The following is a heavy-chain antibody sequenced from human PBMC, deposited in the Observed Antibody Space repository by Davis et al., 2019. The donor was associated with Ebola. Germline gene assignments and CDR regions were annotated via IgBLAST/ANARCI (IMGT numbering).Heavy chain of an antibody. CDR3: TQGNGPQGDY. V-gene: IGHV3-73*01. CDR1: GFTFSGSA. D-gene: IGHD2-8*01. J-gene: IGHJ4*02. CDR2: IRSKANSYAT. Sequence: GESLKISCAASGFTFSGSAMHWVRQASGKGLEWVGRIRSKANSYATAYAASVKGRFTISRDDSKNTAYLQMNSPKTEDTAVYYCTQGNGPQGDYWGQGTLVTVSS.